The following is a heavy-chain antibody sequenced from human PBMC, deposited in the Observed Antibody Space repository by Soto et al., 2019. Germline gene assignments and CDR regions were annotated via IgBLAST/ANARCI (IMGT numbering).Heavy chain of an antibody. CDR3: TSRPSGMTYHAVFDF. V-gene: IGHV3-7*03. CDR1: GLTFSGHW. J-gene: IGHJ4*02. Sequence: GGSLRLSCAASGLTFSGHWMTWVRQTPGEGLQWVAAIKPDGSETFYVDSVKGRFTISRDNARNSLFLQMDSMRAEDTAVYYCTSRPSGMTYHAVFDFWGQGTLVTVSS. CDR2: IKPDGSET. D-gene: IGHD2-21*02.